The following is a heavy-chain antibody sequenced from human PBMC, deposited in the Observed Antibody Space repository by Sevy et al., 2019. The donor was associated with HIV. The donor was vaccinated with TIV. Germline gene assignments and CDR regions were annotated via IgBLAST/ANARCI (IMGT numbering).Heavy chain of an antibody. CDR3: ARAGGSYDYGMDV. D-gene: IGHD3-16*01. CDR2: IKQDGSEK. V-gene: IGHV3-7*04. CDR1: EFTFSSYW. Sequence: GGSLRLSCAASEFTFSSYWMSWVRQAPGKGLEWVANIKQDGSEKYYVDSVKGRFTISRDNAKNSLYLQMNSLRAEDTAGDYCARAGGSYDYGMDVWGQGTTVTVSS. J-gene: IGHJ6*02.